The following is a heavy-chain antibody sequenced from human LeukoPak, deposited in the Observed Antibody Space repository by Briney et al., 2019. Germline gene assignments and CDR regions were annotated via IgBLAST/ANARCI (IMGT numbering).Heavy chain of an antibody. V-gene: IGHV4-59*01. J-gene: IGHJ6*03. Sequence: ASETLSLTCTVSGGSISSYYWSWIRQPPGKGLEWIGYIYYSGSTNYNPSLKSRISISVDTSKNQFSLKLSSVTAAGTAVYYCARTTEGGYTYNYFYYYYMDVWGKGTTVTISS. D-gene: IGHD5-18*01. CDR1: GGSISSYY. CDR2: IYYSGST. CDR3: ARTTEGGYTYNYFYYYYMDV.